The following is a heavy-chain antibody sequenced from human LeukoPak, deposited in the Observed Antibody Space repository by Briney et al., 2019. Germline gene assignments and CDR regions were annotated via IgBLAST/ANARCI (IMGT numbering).Heavy chain of an antibody. D-gene: IGHD1-26*01. CDR1: GYTFTGYY. Sequence: ASVKVSCKASGYTFTGYYMHWVRQAPGQGLEWMGRINPNSGGTNYAQKFQGRVTMTRDTSISTAYMELSRLRSDDTAVYYCATSRIVGATRAFDYWGQGTLVTVSS. CDR3: ATSRIVGATRAFDY. CDR2: INPNSGGT. V-gene: IGHV1-2*06. J-gene: IGHJ4*02.